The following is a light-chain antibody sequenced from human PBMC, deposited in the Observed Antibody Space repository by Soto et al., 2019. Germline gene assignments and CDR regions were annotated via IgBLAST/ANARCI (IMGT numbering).Light chain of an antibody. J-gene: IGKJ4*01. V-gene: IGKV3-20*01. Sequence: EIVLTQSPGTLSLSPGERATLSCSASQSVSSSYLAWYQQKPGQAPRLLIYGASSRVTGIPDTFRGSGSGTDFTLTISTLEPEYFAVYYCHQYDSSPLTFGGGTKVEIK. CDR3: HQYDSSPLT. CDR1: QSVSSSY. CDR2: GAS.